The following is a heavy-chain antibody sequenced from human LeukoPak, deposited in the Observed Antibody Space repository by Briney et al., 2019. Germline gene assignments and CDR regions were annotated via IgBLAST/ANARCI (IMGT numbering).Heavy chain of an antibody. V-gene: IGHV5-51*01. CDR2: IYPGDSDT. Sequence: GESLKISCKGSGYSFTSYWIGWVRQMPGKGLEWMGIIYPGDSDTRYSPSFQGQVTISADKSISTAYLQWSSLKASDTVMYYCARHPLVYYDFWSGYFDYWGQGTLVTVSS. D-gene: IGHD3-3*01. CDR3: ARHPLVYYDFWSGYFDY. CDR1: GYSFTSYW. J-gene: IGHJ4*02.